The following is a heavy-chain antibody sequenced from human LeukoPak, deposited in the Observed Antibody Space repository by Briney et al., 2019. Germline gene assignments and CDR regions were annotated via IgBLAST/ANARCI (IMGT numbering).Heavy chain of an antibody. CDR1: GYTFTSNY. D-gene: IGHD6-13*01. J-gene: IGHJ5*02. V-gene: IGHV1-46*01. CDR2: IYPRDGST. CDR3: ARDPAAGRGANWFDP. Sequence: ASVKVSCKASGYTFTSNYIHWVRQAPGQGLEWMGMIYPRDGSTSYAQKFQGRVTVTTDTSTSTAYMELRSLRSDDTAVYYCARDPAAGRGANWFDPWGQGTLVTVSS.